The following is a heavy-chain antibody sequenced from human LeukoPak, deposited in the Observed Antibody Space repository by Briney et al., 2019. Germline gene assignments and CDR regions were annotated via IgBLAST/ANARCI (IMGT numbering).Heavy chain of an antibody. D-gene: IGHD6-13*01. CDR2: ISSSSSYI. Sequence: PGGSLRLSCAASGFTFSSYSMNWVRQAPGKGLEWVSSISSSSSYIYYADSVKGRFTISRDNAKNSLYLQMNSLRAEDTAVYYCARRRDSSSWYLNYFDYWGQGTLVTVSS. J-gene: IGHJ4*02. V-gene: IGHV3-21*01. CDR3: ARRRDSSSWYLNYFDY. CDR1: GFTFSSYS.